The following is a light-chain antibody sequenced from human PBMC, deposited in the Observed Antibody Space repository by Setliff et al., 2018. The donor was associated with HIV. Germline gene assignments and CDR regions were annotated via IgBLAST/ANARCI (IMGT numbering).Light chain of an antibody. J-gene: IGLJ1*01. Sequence: QSALAQPASVSGSPGQSITISCTGTSSDVGGYNYVSWYQQHPGKAPKPMIYDVSKRPSGVSNRFSGSKSGNTASLTISGLQAEDEADYYCCSYAGSSTPYVFGTGTKVTVL. CDR1: SSDVGGYNY. CDR3: CSYAGSSTPYV. CDR2: DVS. V-gene: IGLV2-23*02.